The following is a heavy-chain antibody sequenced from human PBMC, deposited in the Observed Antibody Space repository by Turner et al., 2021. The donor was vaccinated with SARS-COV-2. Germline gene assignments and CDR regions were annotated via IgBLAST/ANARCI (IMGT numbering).Heavy chain of an antibody. D-gene: IGHD6-13*01. V-gene: IGHV4-39*01. CDR3: ATSTVAGTELNYYGMDV. CDR1: GGSISSSSYY. CDR2: IYYSGST. J-gene: IGHJ6*02. Sequence: QLQLQESGPGLVKPSETMSLTCTVSGGSISSSSYYWGWIRQPPGKGLELIGSIYYSGSTYYNPSLKSRVTISVDTSKNQFSLKLSSVTAADTAVYYCATSTVAGTELNYYGMDVWGQGTTVTVSS.